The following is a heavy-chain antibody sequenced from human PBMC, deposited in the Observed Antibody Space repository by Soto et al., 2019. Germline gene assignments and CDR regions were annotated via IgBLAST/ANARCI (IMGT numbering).Heavy chain of an antibody. V-gene: IGHV3-30-3*01. CDR1: GFTVSNNY. J-gene: IGHJ4*02. D-gene: IGHD1-26*01. CDR2: ISYDGSNK. Sequence: PGGSLRLSCTVSGFTVSNNYMSWVRQAPCKGLEWVAVISYDGSNKYYADSVKGRFTISRDNSKNTLYLQMNSLRAEDTAVYYCARDKVSYSGSHLGFDYWGQGTLVTVSS. CDR3: ARDKVSYSGSHLGFDY.